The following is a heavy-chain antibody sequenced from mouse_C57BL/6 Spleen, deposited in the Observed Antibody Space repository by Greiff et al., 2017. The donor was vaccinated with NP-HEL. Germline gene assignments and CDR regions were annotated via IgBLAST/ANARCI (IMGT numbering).Heavy chain of an antibody. J-gene: IGHJ2*01. CDR3: ARSPYYGSRTRYYFDY. V-gene: IGHV1-52*01. CDR2: IDPSDSET. Sequence: QVQLQQPGAELVRPGSSVKLSCKASGYTFTSYWMHWVKQRPIQGLEWIGNIDPSDSETHYNQKFKDKATLTVDKSSSTAYMQLSSLTSEDSAVYYCARSPYYGSRTRYYFDYWGQGTTLTVSS. CDR1: GYTFTSYW. D-gene: IGHD1-1*01.